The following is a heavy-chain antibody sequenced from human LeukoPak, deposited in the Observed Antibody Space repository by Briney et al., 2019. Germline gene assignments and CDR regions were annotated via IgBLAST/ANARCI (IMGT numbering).Heavy chain of an antibody. J-gene: IGHJ4*02. D-gene: IGHD5-24*01. Sequence: SETLSLTCTVSGGSISSYYWSWIRQPPGKGLEWIGYIYYSGSTNYNPSLKSRVTISVDTSKNQFSLKLSSVTAADTAVYYCARSGWLPHFDYWGQRTLVTVSS. CDR3: ARSGWLPHFDY. CDR1: GGSISSYY. CDR2: IYYSGST. V-gene: IGHV4-59*01.